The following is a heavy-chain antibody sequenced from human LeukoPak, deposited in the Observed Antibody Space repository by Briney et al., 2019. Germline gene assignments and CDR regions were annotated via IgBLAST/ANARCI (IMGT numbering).Heavy chain of an antibody. CDR3: ARVTYGDYRDY. Sequence: EASVEVSCKASGGTFSSYAISWVRQAPGQGLEWMGRIIPILGIANYAQKFQGRVTITADKSTSTAYMELSSLRSEDTAVYYCARVTYGDYRDYWGQGTLVTVSS. J-gene: IGHJ4*02. CDR2: IIPILGIA. CDR1: GGTFSSYA. V-gene: IGHV1-69*04. D-gene: IGHD4-17*01.